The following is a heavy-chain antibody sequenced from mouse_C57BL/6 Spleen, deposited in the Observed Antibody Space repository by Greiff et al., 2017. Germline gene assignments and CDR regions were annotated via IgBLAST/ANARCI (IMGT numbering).Heavy chain of an antibody. CDR3: ARPYYYGSSYVYWYFDV. Sequence: QVQLKESNAELVKPGASVKISCKVSGYTFTDHTIHWMKQRPEQGLEWIGYIYPRDGSTKYNEKFKGKATLTADKSSSTAYMQLNSLTSEDSAVYFCARPYYYGSSYVYWYFDVWGTGTTVTVSS. D-gene: IGHD1-1*01. J-gene: IGHJ1*03. V-gene: IGHV1-78*01. CDR1: GYTFTDHT. CDR2: IYPRDGST.